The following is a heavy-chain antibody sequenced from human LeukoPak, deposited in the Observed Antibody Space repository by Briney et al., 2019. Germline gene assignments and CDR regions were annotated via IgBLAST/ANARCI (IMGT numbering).Heavy chain of an antibody. V-gene: IGHV1-2*02. J-gene: IGHJ5*02. CDR2: INPNSGGT. CDR3: AREPSDYYDKSGYFEA. CDR1: TYTSTGYY. D-gene: IGHD3-22*01. Sequence: ASVKVSCKASTYTSTGYYMVWVRQAPGQGLEWMGWINPNSGGTIYAQRFQGRVIMTRDTSISTDCMELSRLTSDDTAVYYCAREPSDYYDKSGYFEAWGQGTLVTVSS.